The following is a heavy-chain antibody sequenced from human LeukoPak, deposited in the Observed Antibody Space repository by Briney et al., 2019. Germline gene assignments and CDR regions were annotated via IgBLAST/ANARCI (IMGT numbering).Heavy chain of an antibody. J-gene: IGHJ4*02. CDR3: ARGRRGYRTEFDS. Sequence: SETLSLTCTVSGDSTASGYYGAWIRQAPGKGLEWIGSIYQSGTTYYNPSLKSRVTISIDTSKNQFSLRLTSVTDADTAVYYCARGRRGYRTEFDSWGQGTLVTVSS. V-gene: IGHV4-38-2*02. CDR2: IYQSGTT. D-gene: IGHD3-22*01. CDR1: GDSTASGYY.